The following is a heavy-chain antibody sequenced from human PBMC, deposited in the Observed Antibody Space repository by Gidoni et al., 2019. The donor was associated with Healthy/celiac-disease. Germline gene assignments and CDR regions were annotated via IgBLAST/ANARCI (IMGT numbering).Heavy chain of an antibody. D-gene: IGHD6-19*01. CDR3: ARGHSGWYVDY. Sequence: QVQLQESGPGLVKPSETLSLTCTGSGGSISSYYWSWIRQPPGKGLEWIGYIYYSGSTNYNPSLKSRVTISVDTSKNQFSLKLSSVTAADTAVYYCARGHSGWYVDYWGQGTLVTVSS. J-gene: IGHJ4*02. CDR1: GGSISSYY. CDR2: IYYSGST. V-gene: IGHV4-59*01.